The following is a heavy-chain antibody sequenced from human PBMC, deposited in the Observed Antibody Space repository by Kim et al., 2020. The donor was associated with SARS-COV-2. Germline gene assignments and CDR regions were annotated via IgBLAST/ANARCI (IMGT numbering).Heavy chain of an antibody. J-gene: IGHJ4*02. CDR3: AREGTYYYDSSGSFDY. Sequence: ASVKVSCKASGYTFTGYYMHWVRQAPGQGLEWMGRINPNSGGTNYAQKFQGRVTMTRDTSISTAYMELSRLRSDDTAVYYCAREGTYYYDSSGSFDYWGQGTLVTVSS. CDR1: GYTFTGYY. V-gene: IGHV1-2*06. D-gene: IGHD3-22*01. CDR2: INPNSGGT.